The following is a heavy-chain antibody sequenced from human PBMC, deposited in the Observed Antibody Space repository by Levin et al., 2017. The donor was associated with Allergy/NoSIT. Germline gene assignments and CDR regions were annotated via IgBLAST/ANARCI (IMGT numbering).Heavy chain of an antibody. Sequence: GESLKISCAASGFTFSNAWMSWVRQAPGKGLEWVGRIKSKTDGGTTDYAAPVKGRFTISRDDSKNTLYLQMNSLKTEDTAVYYCTTEREYDYIWGSLGVWGKGTTVTVSS. J-gene: IGHJ6*04. CDR2: IKSKTDGGTT. D-gene: IGHD3-16*01. V-gene: IGHV3-15*01. CDR1: GFTFSNAW. CDR3: TTEREYDYIWGSLGV.